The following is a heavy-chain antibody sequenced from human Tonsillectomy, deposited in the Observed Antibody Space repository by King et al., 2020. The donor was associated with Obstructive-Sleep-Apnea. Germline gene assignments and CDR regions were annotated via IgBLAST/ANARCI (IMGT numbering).Heavy chain of an antibody. CDR1: GFTFSSYG. CDR3: AKDRPGQYYGSGSYWD. D-gene: IGHD3-10*01. CDR2: RSYEGSNK. J-gene: IGHJ4*02. Sequence: VQLVESGGGVVQPGKSLGRSCAASGFTFSSYGMHWVRQAPGKGLEWLEVRSYEGSNKYYSDPVKGRITISRDNSKNPLYMQMNSLRAEDTAVYYWAKDRPGQYYGSGSYWDWGQGTLVTVSS. V-gene: IGHV3-30*18.